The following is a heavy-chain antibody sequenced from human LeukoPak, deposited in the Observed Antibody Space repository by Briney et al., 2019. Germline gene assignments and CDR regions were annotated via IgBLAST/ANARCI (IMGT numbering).Heavy chain of an antibody. CDR3: ARVAPTALWFGELFGAFDI. CDR2: IYSGGGT. J-gene: IGHJ3*02. D-gene: IGHD3-10*01. V-gene: IGHV3-66*02. CDR1: GFTVSSNY. Sequence: GGSLRLSCAASGFTVSSNYMSWVRQAPGKGLEWVSAIYSGGGTYYADSVKGRFTTSRANSKNTLYLQMNSLRAEDTAVYYCARVAPTALWFGELFGAFDIWGQGTMVTVSS.